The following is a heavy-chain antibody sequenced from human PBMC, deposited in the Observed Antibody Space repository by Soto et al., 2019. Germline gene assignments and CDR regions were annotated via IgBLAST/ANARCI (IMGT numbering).Heavy chain of an antibody. CDR1: GGSISSGGYY. CDR2: IYYSGST. Sequence: PSETLSLTCTVSGGSISSGGYYWSWIRQHPGKGLEWIGYIYYSGSTYYNPSLKSRVTISVDTSKNQFSLKLSSVTAADTAVYYCASHPYDYYYYYGMDVWGQGTTVTVSS. D-gene: IGHD4-17*01. CDR3: ASHPYDYYYYYGMDV. J-gene: IGHJ6*02. V-gene: IGHV4-31*03.